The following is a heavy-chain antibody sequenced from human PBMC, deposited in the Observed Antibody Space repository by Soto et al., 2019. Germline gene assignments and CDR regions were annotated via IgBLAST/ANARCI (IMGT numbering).Heavy chain of an antibody. J-gene: IGHJ6*02. CDR3: VKLLRSWYGHNALDV. CDR2: ISGGGGST. V-gene: IGHV3-23*01. D-gene: IGHD4-17*01. CDR1: GLTFSNYA. Sequence: GGSLRLSCTASGLTFSNYAMSWVRQAPGKGLEFVSFISGGGGSTYSADSVKGRFTVSRDNLKNTLSLQMNSLRVEDTAVYYCVKLLRSWYGHNALDVWGQGTTVTVSS.